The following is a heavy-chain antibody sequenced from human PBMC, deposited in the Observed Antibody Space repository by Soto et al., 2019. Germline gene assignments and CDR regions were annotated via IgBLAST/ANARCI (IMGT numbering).Heavy chain of an antibody. Sequence: QVQLVQSGAEVKKPGASVKVSCKASGYTFTGYYMHWVRQAPGQGLEWMGWINPNSGGTNYAQKFQGWVTMTRDTSISTAYMELSRLRSADTAVYYCARDLLGWKYQYYYYGMDVWGQGTTVTVSS. CDR3: ARDLLGWKYQYYYYGMDV. D-gene: IGHD1-1*01. V-gene: IGHV1-2*04. J-gene: IGHJ6*02. CDR1: GYTFTGYY. CDR2: INPNSGGT.